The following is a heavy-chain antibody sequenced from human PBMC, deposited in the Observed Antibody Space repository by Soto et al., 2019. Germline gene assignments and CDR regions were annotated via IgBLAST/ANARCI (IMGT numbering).Heavy chain of an antibody. CDR1: GYTFNNYG. V-gene: IGHV1-18*01. Sequence: ASVKVSFKASGYTFNNYGITWVRQAPGQGLEWLGWISVYNGNKNYAKKVQGRVSMTADTSTSTAHMELRSLQSDDTAVYFCARVAITLIRGLKVDFYSMDVWGQGTTVTVSS. CDR2: ISVYNGNK. CDR3: ARVAITLIRGLKVDFYSMDV. J-gene: IGHJ6*02. D-gene: IGHD3-10*01.